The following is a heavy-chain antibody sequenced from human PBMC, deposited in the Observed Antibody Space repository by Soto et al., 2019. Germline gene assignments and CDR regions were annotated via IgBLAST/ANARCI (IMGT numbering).Heavy chain of an antibody. CDR2: NSAYNGNT. Sequence: APVKVSCKASCCTFSSSCISWVRQAPGQGLEWMGWNSAYNGNTNYAQKLQGRVTMTTDTSTSTAYMELRSLRSDDTAVYYCARQLLVGSWFDPWGQGTLVTVSS. D-gene: IGHD2-8*02. V-gene: IGHV1-18*01. J-gene: IGHJ5*02. CDR3: ARQLLVGSWFDP. CDR1: CCTFSSSC.